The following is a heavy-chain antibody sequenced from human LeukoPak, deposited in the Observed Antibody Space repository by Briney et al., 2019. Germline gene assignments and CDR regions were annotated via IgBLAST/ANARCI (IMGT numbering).Heavy chain of an antibody. CDR3: ARQSSGRYSGPFDY. J-gene: IGHJ4*02. CDR2: IKQDGSEK. V-gene: IGHV3-7*01. Sequence: GGSLRLSCAASGFTFSSYWMSWVRQAPGRGLEWVASIKQDGSEKYYVDSVKGRFTISRDNAKNSLYLQMNSLRAEDTAVYYCARQSSGRYSGPFDYWGLGTLVTVSS. CDR1: GFTFSSYW. D-gene: IGHD1-26*01.